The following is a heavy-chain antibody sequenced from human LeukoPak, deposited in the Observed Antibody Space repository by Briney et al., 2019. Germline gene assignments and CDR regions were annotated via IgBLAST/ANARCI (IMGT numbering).Heavy chain of an antibody. J-gene: IGHJ5*02. CDR3: ERDWAPSNENWFDP. CDR2: ISTTSSDT. D-gene: IGHD1-1*01. V-gene: IGHV3-11*06. Sequence: PGGALRLSCVASGFTFSDYYMSWIRQAPGKGLEWVSYISTTSSDTNYAGSVKGRFTLSRDNAKNSLYLKMHRLRAEDTAVYYCERDWAPSNENWFDPWGQGTLVTVSS. CDR1: GFTFSDYY.